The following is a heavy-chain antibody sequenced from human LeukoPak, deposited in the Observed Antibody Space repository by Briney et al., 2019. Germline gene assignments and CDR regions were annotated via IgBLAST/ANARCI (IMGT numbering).Heavy chain of an antibody. D-gene: IGHD6-13*01. CDR3: ARDSRYSSSWTDY. V-gene: IGHV3-33*01. Sequence: PGRSLRLSCAASGFTFSSYGMHWVRQAPGKGLERVAVIWYDGSNKYYADSVKGRFTISRDNSKNTLYLQMNSLRAEDTAVYYCARDSRYSSSWTDYWGQGTLVTVSS. CDR2: IWYDGSNK. CDR1: GFTFSSYG. J-gene: IGHJ4*02.